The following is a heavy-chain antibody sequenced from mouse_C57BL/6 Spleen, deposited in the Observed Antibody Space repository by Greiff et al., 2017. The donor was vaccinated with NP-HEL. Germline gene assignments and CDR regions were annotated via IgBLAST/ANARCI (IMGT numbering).Heavy chain of an antibody. V-gene: IGHV8-12*01. CDR1: GFSLSTSGMG. J-gene: IGHJ3*01. D-gene: IGHD2-1*01. CDR3: ARREDGNSAWFDY. CDR2: IYWDDDK. Sequence: QVTLKESGPGILQSSQTLSLTCSFSGFSLSTSGMGVSWIRQPSGKGLEWLAHIYWDDDKRYNPSLKSRLTISKDTSRSQVFLKITSVDTAATDTYDCARREDGNSAWFDYWGQGTLVTVSA.